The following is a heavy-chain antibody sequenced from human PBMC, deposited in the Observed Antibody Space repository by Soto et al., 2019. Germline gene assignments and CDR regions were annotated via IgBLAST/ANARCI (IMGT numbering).Heavy chain of an antibody. CDR3: AREPVRSSSWDWFDP. CDR1: GFTFSSYG. V-gene: IGHV3-33*01. Sequence: PGGSLRLSCAASGFTFSSYGMHWVRQAPGKGLEWVAVIWYDGSNKYYADSVKGRFTISRDNSKNTLYLQMNSLRAEDTAVNYCAREPVRSSSWDWFDPWGQGTLVTVSS. D-gene: IGHD6-13*01. J-gene: IGHJ5*02. CDR2: IWYDGSNK.